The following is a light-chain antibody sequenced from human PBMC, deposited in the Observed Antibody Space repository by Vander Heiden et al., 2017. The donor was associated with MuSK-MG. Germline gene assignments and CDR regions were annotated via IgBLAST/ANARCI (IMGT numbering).Light chain of an antibody. Sequence: EVVMTQSPATLAVSPGERVTLSCRASQSVYNNLAWYQQKPGRAPRLLIYDASTRANGIPDRFSGSGSGTEFTLTSSSGQSEDFAVYHGQQDDNLWTFGQGTKVEIK. V-gene: IGKV3-15*01. CDR2: DAS. J-gene: IGKJ1*01. CDR3: QQDDNLWT. CDR1: QSVYNN.